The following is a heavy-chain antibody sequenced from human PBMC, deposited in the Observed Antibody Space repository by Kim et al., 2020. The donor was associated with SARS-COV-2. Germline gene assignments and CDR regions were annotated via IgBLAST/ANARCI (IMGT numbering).Heavy chain of an antibody. CDR3: AKDIGYSSVLPDY. CDR2: FSWHSCSI. Sequence: GGSLRLSCAASGFTFDDYVMHWVRQAPGKVLEWVSGFSWHSCSIGYAASVKGPFTISRDNAKNSLYLQLNSRRAEDTAWYYGAKDIGYSSVLPDYWGQVT. CDR1: GFTFDDYV. D-gene: IGHD6-19*01. V-gene: IGHV3-9*01. J-gene: IGHJ4*02.